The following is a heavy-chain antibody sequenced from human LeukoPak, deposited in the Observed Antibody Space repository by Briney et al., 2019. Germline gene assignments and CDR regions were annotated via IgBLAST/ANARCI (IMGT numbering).Heavy chain of an antibody. J-gene: IGHJ6*02. D-gene: IGHD6-19*01. CDR2: IYYSGST. CDR3: ARDPSSGWYPQKYYYYYYGMDV. CDR1: GGSISSSSYY. V-gene: IGHV4-39*07. Sequence: SETLSLTCTVSGGSISSSSYYWGWIRQPPGKGLEWIGSIYYSGSTYYNPSLKSRVTISVDTSKNQFSLKLSSVTAADTAVYYCARDPSSGWYPQKYYYYYYGMDVWGQGTTVTVSS.